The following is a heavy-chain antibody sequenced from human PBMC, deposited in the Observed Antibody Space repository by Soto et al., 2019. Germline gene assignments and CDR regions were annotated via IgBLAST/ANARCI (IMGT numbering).Heavy chain of an antibody. D-gene: IGHD3-10*01. CDR2: IYSGGYT. V-gene: IGHV3-53*01. J-gene: IGHJ4*02. CDR1: GFTVSNNY. CDR3: GTQPGGGGY. Sequence: EVQLVESGGGLIQPGGSLRLSCAVSGFTVSNNYMSWVRQAPGKGLEGVSVIYSGGYTAYGDSVKGRFTISRDNSNNHLYLKKNARRADGRAVFYRGTQPGGGGYWGQGTLVTVSS.